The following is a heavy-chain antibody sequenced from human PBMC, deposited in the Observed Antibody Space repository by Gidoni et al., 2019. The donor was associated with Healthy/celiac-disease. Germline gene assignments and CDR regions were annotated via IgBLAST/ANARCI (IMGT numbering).Heavy chain of an antibody. V-gene: IGHV3-74*01. Sequence: EVQLVESGGGLVQPGGSLRLSCAASGFTFSSYWMHWVRQAPGKGLVGVSRINSDGSSTSYADSVKGRFTISRDNAKNTLYLQMNSLRAEDTAVYYCARDRNSLDFWSGYYSGQLGYWGQGTLVTVSS. CDR1: GFTFSSYW. J-gene: IGHJ4*02. D-gene: IGHD3-3*01. CDR2: INSDGSST. CDR3: ARDRNSLDFWSGYYSGQLGY.